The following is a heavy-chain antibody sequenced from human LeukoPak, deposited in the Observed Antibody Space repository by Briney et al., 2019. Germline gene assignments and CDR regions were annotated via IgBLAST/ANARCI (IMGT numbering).Heavy chain of an antibody. CDR2: ISSSSSYI. J-gene: IGHJ4*02. V-gene: IGHV3-21*04. CDR3: AKSDGSSAWYWWVY. Sequence: GGSLRLSCAASGFTFSSYSMNWVRQAPGKGLEWVSSISSSSSYIYYADSVKGRFTISRDNSKNTLYLQMHSLGAEDTALYYCAKSDGSSAWYWWVYWGQGTLVTVSS. CDR1: GFTFSSYS. D-gene: IGHD6-19*01.